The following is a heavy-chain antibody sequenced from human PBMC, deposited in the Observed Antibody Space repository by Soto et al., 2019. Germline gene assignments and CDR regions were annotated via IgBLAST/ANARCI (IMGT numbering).Heavy chain of an antibody. J-gene: IGHJ6*02. D-gene: IGHD2-15*01. CDR1: GYTFTSYG. Sequence: SVKVSCKASGYTFTSYGITWVRQAPGQGLEWMGGIIPIFGTANYAQKFQGRVTITADKSTSTAYMELSSLRSEDTAVYYCARAPRIVVVVAATYYYYGMDVWGQGTTVTVSS. CDR3: ARAPRIVVVVAATYYYYGMDV. V-gene: IGHV1-69*06. CDR2: IIPIFGTA.